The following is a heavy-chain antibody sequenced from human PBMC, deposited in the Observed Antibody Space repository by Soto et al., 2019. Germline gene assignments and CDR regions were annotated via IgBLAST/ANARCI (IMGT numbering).Heavy chain of an antibody. J-gene: IGHJ4*02. CDR3: ARESEDLTSNFDY. CDR2: IGSTTHYI. CDR1: GFTFTRYS. Sequence: GGSLRLSCAASGFTFTRYSMNWVRQAPGKGLEWVSSIGSTTHYIYYADSMRGRFTISRDNAKNAVYLEMNSLRAEGTAVYYCARESEDLTSNFDYWGQGTLVTVSS. V-gene: IGHV3-21*06.